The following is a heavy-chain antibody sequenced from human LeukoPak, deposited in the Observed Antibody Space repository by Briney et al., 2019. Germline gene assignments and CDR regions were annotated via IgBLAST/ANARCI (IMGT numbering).Heavy chain of an antibody. CDR3: ARGLGESYFDY. V-gene: IGHV4-59*01. J-gene: IGHJ4*02. CDR1: GGSFSGYY. Sequence: SETLSLTCAVYGGSFSGYYWSWIRQPPGKGLEWIGYIYYSGSTNYNPSLKSRVTISVDTSKNQFSLKLSSVTAADTAVYYCARGLGESYFDYWGQGTLVTVSS. CDR2: IYYSGST.